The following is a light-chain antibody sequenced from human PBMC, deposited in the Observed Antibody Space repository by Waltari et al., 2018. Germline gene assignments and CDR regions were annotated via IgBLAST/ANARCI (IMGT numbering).Light chain of an antibody. CDR3: QQSDSSPLT. CDR2: SAS. CDR1: QTVNIF. Sequence: DIQMTQSPSSLSASVGDRVAITCRASQTVNIFLNWYQQTPGNAPKLLIYSASSLQSGAPSRFSGSGFGANFTLTISSLQPEDFTTYYCQQSDSSPLTFGQGTKVEIK. V-gene: IGKV1-39*01. J-gene: IGKJ1*01.